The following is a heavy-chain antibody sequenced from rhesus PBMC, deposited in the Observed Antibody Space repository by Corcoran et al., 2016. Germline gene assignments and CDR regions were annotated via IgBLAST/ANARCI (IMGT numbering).Heavy chain of an antibody. J-gene: IGHJ4*01. D-gene: IGHD5-24*01. CDR3: ARDTAGTDY. Sequence: QVQLQESGPGLVKPSATLSLTCAVSGGSISSGYYYWSWTRQPPGKGLAWSGYITYSGSTGYNPSLKGRVTISRGTSKDQFSLKLSSVTAADTAVYYCARDTAGTDYWGQGVLVTVSS. CDR2: ITYSGST. CDR1: GGSISSGYYY. V-gene: IGHV4-122*02.